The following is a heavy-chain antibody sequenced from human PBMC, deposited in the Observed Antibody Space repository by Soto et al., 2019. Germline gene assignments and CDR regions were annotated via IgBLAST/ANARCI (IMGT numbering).Heavy chain of an antibody. CDR2: ISYNGANT. CDR3: VKAAARGDY. J-gene: IGHJ4*02. CDR1: GFTFRSYA. D-gene: IGHD3-10*01. Sequence: GGSLRLSCAASGFTFRSYAMTWVRQAPGQGLEWVSVISYNGANTYYADSVKGRFTISRDNSKGTVNLQMNTLRVEDTAVYYCVKAAARGDYWGQGTLVTVSS. V-gene: IGHV3-23*01.